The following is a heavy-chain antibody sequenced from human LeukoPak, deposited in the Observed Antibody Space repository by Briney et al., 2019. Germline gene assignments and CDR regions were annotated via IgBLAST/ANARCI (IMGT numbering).Heavy chain of an antibody. CDR3: AKDRSGNSGMDV. J-gene: IGHJ6*02. D-gene: IGHD3-3*01. CDR1: GFTFSSYA. V-gene: IGHV3-23*01. Sequence: PGGSLRLSCAASGFTFSSYAMSWVRQAPGKGLEWVSTISGSGGSTYYADSVKGRFTISRDNSKNTLHLQMNSLRAEDAAVYYCAKDRSGNSGMDVWGQGTTVTVSS. CDR2: ISGSGGST.